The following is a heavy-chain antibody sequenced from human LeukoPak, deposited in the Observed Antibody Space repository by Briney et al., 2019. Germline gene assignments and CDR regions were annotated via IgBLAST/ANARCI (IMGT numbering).Heavy chain of an antibody. V-gene: IGHV3-30*03. Sequence: PGGSLRLSCAASGFSFKDYNMHWVRQAPGKGLEWVAVITYDGSNKYYTDSVKGRSTISRDNSKSTLYLQMNSLKTEDTAVYYCTTYSSRWFRHFDYWGQGTLVTVSS. J-gene: IGHJ4*02. CDR1: GFSFKDYN. D-gene: IGHD6-19*01. CDR3: TTYSSRWFRHFDY. CDR2: ITYDGSNK.